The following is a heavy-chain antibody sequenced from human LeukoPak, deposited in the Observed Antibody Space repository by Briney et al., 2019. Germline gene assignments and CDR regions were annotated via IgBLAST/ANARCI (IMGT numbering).Heavy chain of an antibody. D-gene: IGHD2-8*01. Sequence: ASVKVSCKTSGYTFTNHGIGWVRQAPGQGLEWMGWISAYTGDTHYVQKFNDRVTMTIDTTTSTANMELTSLRSDDTAFYYCARGMGPRLRPSRFAPWGQGTLVTVSS. CDR3: ARGMGPRLRPSRFAP. V-gene: IGHV1-18*01. J-gene: IGHJ5*02. CDR2: ISAYTGDT. CDR1: GYTFTNHG.